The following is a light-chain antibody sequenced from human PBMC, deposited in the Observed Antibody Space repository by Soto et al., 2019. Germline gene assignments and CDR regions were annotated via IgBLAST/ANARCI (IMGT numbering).Light chain of an antibody. CDR3: QQYSRSPRT. V-gene: IGKV3-20*01. CDR2: GAS. J-gene: IGKJ1*01. CDR1: QSVTSNY. Sequence: EIVLTQSPGTLSLSPGERATLSCRASQSVTSNYLAWYQQKPGQAPRLLIYGASNRATGIPDRCSGSGSETDFTLTISRLEPEDFAVYYCQQYSRSPRTFGQGTKVEIK.